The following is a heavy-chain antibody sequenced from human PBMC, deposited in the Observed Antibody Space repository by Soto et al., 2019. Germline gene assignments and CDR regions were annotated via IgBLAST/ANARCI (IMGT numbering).Heavy chain of an antibody. CDR1: GGSFSGYY. J-gene: IGHJ3*02. CDR2: INHSGST. Sequence: SETLSLTCAVYGGSFSGYYWSWIRQPPGKGLEWIGEINHSGSTNYNPSLKSRVTISVDTSKNRFSLKLSSVTAADTAVYYCARGSEAHGHAFDIWGQGTMVTVSS. V-gene: IGHV4-34*01. CDR3: ARGSEAHGHAFDI.